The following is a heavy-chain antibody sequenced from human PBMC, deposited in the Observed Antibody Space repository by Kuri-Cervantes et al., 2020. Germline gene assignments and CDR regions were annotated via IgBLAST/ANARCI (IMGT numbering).Heavy chain of an antibody. CDR3: AGASSGYYGWFAP. CDR2: ISYEGSIK. D-gene: IGHD3-22*01. V-gene: IGHV3-30*03. J-gene: IGHJ5*02. CDR1: GFTFSSYG. Sequence: GGSLRLSCAASGFTFSSYGMHWVRQAPGKGLEWVAIISYEGSIKYYADSVKGRFTNSKDNSKNTLFLQMNSLRAEDTAVYYCAGASSGYYGWFAPWGQGTLVTVPQ.